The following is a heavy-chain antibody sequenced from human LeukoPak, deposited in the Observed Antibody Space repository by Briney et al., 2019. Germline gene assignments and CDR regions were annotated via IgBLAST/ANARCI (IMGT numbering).Heavy chain of an antibody. CDR2: IYTSGST. J-gene: IGHJ4*02. D-gene: IGHD1-26*01. CDR1: GGSMSSGSYY. CDR3: AREWGNAGLFDS. Sequence: SQTLSLTCTVSGGSMSSGSYYWSWIRQPAGKGLEWIGRIYTSGSTKYNPSVESRVTISVDTPKNQFSLKLNSVTAADTAVYYCAREWGNAGLFDSWGQGTLVTVSS. V-gene: IGHV4-61*02.